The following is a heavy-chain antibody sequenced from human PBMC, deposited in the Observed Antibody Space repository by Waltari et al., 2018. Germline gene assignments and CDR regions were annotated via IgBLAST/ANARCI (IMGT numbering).Heavy chain of an antibody. CDR2: ARGRANSYST. J-gene: IGHJ4*02. D-gene: IGHD5-12*01. V-gene: IGHV3-72*01. CDR1: GFTFSDPY. CDR3: ARISIVATN. Sequence: EVQLVESGGGLVQHGGSLRLSCAASGFTFSDPYINWVRQAPGKGVECVGRARGRANSYSTEYAASVKGRFTISRDDSQNSVYLQMNSLKTEDTAVYYCARISIVATNWGQGTLVTVSS.